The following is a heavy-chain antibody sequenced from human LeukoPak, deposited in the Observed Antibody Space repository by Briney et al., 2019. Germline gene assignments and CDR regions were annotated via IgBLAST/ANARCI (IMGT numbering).Heavy chain of an antibody. CDR2: IYTNTGNP. V-gene: IGHV7-4-1*02. J-gene: IGHJ3*02. CDR3: ARYAWFGELLGAFDI. Sequence: ASVKVSCKASGYTFTSYAMNWVRQAPGQGLEWMGWIYTNTGNPTYAQGFTGRFVFSLDTPVSTAYLQISSLKAEDTAVYYCARYAWFGELLGAFDIWGQGTMVTVSS. D-gene: IGHD3-10*01. CDR1: GYTFTSYA.